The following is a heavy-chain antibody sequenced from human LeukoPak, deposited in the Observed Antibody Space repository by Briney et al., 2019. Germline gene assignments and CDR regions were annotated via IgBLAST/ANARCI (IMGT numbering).Heavy chain of an antibody. D-gene: IGHD2-21*01. J-gene: IGHJ4*02. CDR3: AKAPVTTCRGAYCYPFDY. Sequence: GGSLRLSCAASGSIFSTYWMTWVRQAPGKGLEWVSAISGSGGSTYYADSVKGRFTISRDNSKNTLFLQMNRLRPEDAAVYYCAKAPVTTCRGAYCYPFDYWGQGTLVTVSS. V-gene: IGHV3-23*01. CDR1: GSIFSTYW. CDR2: ISGSGGST.